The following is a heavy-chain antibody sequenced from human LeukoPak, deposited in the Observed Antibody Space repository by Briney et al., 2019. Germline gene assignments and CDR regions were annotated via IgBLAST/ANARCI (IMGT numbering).Heavy chain of an antibody. D-gene: IGHD3-3*01. Sequence: GGSLRLSCAASGFTFSSYAMSWVRQAPGKGLEWVSAISGSGGSTYYADSVKGRFTISRDNSKNTLYLQMNGLRAEDTAVYYCAKVTPPHYDFWSGHIYYFDYWGQGTLVTVSS. J-gene: IGHJ4*02. CDR2: ISGSGGST. CDR3: AKVTPPHYDFWSGHIYYFDY. V-gene: IGHV3-23*01. CDR1: GFTFSSYA.